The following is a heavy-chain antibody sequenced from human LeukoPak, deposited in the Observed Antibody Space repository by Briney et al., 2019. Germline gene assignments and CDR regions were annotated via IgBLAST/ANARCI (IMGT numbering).Heavy chain of an antibody. V-gene: IGHV3-30*04. CDR2: ISHDGSNK. D-gene: IGHD3-22*01. CDR1: GFTFSSYA. Sequence: GRSLRLSCAASGFTFSSYAMHWVRQAPGKGLEWVAVISHDGSNKYYADSVKGRFTISRDNSKNTLYLQMNSLRAEDTAVYYCAKDGGGYYPYYYYYMDVWGKGTTVTISS. J-gene: IGHJ6*03. CDR3: AKDGGGYYPYYYYYMDV.